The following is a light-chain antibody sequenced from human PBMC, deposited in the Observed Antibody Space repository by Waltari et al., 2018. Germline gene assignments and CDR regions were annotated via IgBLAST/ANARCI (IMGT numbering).Light chain of an antibody. Sequence: QSVLTQPPSVSAAPGQKVTISCSGSSSNIGTNYVSWYQQLPGTAPKLLTYDHNSRPSGIPARFSGSKSGTSATLGITGLQTGDEADYYCGTWDSSLSAVVFGGGTKLTVI. CDR3: GTWDSSLSAVV. CDR1: SSNIGTNY. CDR2: DHN. J-gene: IGLJ2*01. V-gene: IGLV1-51*01.